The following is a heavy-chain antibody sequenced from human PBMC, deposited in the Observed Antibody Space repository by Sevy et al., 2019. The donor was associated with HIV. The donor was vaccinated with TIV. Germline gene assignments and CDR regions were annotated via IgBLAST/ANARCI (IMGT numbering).Heavy chain of an antibody. Sequence: ASVKVSCKASGYIFTDYYIHWVRQAPGQGLEWMAWINSDSGVTNYVQRFQGEVTVTRDTSLNTAYLDLSRLKSNDTAIYFCARLTTKPTSDLYGMDVWGQGTTVTVSS. CDR3: ARLTTKPTSDLYGMDV. D-gene: IGHD4-17*01. CDR1: GYIFTDYY. V-gene: IGHV1-2*02. J-gene: IGHJ6*02. CDR2: INSDSGVT.